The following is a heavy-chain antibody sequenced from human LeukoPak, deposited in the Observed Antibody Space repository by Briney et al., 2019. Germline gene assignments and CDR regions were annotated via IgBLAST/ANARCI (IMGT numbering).Heavy chain of an antibody. J-gene: IGHJ4*02. CDR3: ARCRPRSHYDFWSGTEGDYYFDY. D-gene: IGHD3-3*01. V-gene: IGHV4-39*01. Sequence: SETLSLTCTVSGGSISSSSYYWGWIRQPPGKGLEWIGSIYYSGSTYYNPSLKSRVTISVDTSKNQFSLKLSSVTAADTAVYYCARCRPRSHYDFWSGTEGDYYFDYWGQGTLVTVSS. CDR1: GGSISSSSYY. CDR2: IYYSGST.